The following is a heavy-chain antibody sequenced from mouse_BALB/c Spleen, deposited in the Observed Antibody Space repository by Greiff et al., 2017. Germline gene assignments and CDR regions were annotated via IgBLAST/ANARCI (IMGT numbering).Heavy chain of an antibody. D-gene: IGHD2-12*01. CDR2: ISSGGSYT. Sequence: EVKLVESGGGLVKPGGSLKLSCAASGFTFSSYAMSWVRQSPEKRLEWVAEISSGGSYTYYPDTVTGRFTISRDNAKNTLYLEMSSLRSEDTAMFYCARTPLRYLDYWGQGTTLTVSS. V-gene: IGHV5-9-4*01. J-gene: IGHJ2*01. CDR1: GFTFSSYA. CDR3: ARTPLRYLDY.